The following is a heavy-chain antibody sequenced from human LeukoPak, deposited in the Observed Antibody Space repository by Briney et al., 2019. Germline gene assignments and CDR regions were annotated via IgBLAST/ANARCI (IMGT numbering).Heavy chain of an antibody. CDR3: AKGPLRGTAAAIDY. CDR1: GFTFNNYG. Sequence: GGSLRLSCAASGFTFNNYGMHWVRQAPGKGLEWVAVISYDGRNIHYPDSVKGRFTISRDISTDMLWLQMDSLRTEDTAVYYCAKGPLRGTAAAIDYWGQGTLVTVSS. J-gene: IGHJ4*02. CDR2: ISYDGRNI. D-gene: IGHD2-2*01. V-gene: IGHV3-30*18.